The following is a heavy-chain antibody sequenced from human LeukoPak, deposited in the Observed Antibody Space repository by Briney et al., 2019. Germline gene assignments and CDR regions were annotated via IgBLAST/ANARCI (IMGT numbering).Heavy chain of an antibody. CDR2: IYPGDSDT. Sequence: GESLRISCQGSGYSFSTYWIGWVRQMPGKGLEWMGIIYPGDSDTRYSPSFQGQVTISADKSISTAYLQWSSLKASDTAMYYCARANHYYDSSGYPRVNAFDIWGQGTMVTVSS. CDR1: GYSFSTYW. V-gene: IGHV5-51*01. CDR3: ARANHYYDSSGYPRVNAFDI. J-gene: IGHJ3*02. D-gene: IGHD3-22*01.